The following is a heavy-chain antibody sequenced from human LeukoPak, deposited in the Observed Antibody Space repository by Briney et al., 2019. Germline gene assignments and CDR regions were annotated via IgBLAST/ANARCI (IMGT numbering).Heavy chain of an antibody. J-gene: IGHJ4*02. CDR2: VSYSGST. D-gene: IGHD2-15*01. CDR1: GGSMSSYY. CDR3: ARGYCSGGSCHFDH. V-gene: IGHV4-59*01. Sequence: PSETLSLTRSVSGGSMSSYYWSWIRQPPGKGLEWMGYVSYSGSTTTNPSLRGRVTTSVDASTSPCSLRLSSVTAADTAVHYCARGYCSGGSCHFDHWGQGSLVTVSS.